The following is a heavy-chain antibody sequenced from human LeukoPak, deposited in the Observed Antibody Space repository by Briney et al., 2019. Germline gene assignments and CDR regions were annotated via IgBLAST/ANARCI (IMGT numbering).Heavy chain of an antibody. CDR2: ISGSGGST. J-gene: IGHJ4*02. Sequence: GGSLRLSCAASGFTISSYAMSWVRQAPGKGLEWVSVISGSGGSTYYADSVKGRFTISRDNSKNTLYLQMNSLRAEDTAVYYCAKDTEPYDSSYFDYWGQGTLVTVSS. CDR3: AKDTEPYDSSYFDY. V-gene: IGHV3-23*01. D-gene: IGHD3-22*01. CDR1: GFTISSYA.